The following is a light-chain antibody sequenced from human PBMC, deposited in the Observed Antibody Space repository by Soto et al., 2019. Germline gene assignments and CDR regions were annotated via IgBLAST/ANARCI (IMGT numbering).Light chain of an antibody. V-gene: IGKV3-11*01. CDR2: DAS. Sequence: EIVLTPSPATLSLSPGERATLSCRASQSVSSYLAWYQQKPGQATRLLIYDASNRATGITARFSGSGSGTGLTLSISSLEPEDFAVYYWQQRSNWPRFGQGTRLEIK. CDR3: QQRSNWPR. J-gene: IGKJ5*01. CDR1: QSVSSY.